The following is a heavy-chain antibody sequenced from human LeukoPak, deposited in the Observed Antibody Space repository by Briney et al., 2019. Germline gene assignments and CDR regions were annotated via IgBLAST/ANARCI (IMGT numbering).Heavy chain of an antibody. CDR3: ARDLIIWGASLLGAFDI. V-gene: IGHV3-21*01. D-gene: IGHD3-16*01. CDR2: ISSSDYI. CDR1: GFIFISYS. J-gene: IGHJ3*02. Sequence: PGGSLRLSCAASGFIFISYSMNWVRQAPGKGLEWVSSISSSDYIYYTDSVKGRFTISRDNAKNSLYLQMNSLRAEDTAVYYCARDLIIWGASLLGAFDIWGQGTMVTVSS.